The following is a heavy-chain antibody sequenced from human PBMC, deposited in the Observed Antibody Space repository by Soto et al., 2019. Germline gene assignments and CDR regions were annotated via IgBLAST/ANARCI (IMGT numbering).Heavy chain of an antibody. CDR3: ARDRGNADAFDI. CDR2: IYYSGST. J-gene: IGHJ3*02. Sequence: LSLTCTVSGASISRGGHYWSWIRQHPGKGLEWIGYIYYSGSTHYNPSLKSRVTISVDTSKNQFSLRLSSVTAADTAVYYCARDRGNADAFDIWGQGTMVTVS. D-gene: IGHD3-10*01. V-gene: IGHV4-31*03. CDR1: GASISRGGHY.